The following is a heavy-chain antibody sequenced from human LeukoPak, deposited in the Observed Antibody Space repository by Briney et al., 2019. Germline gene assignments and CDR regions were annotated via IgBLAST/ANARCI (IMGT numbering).Heavy chain of an antibody. Sequence: GGSQRLSCAASGFTFSSYGMHWVRQAPGKGLEWVSFISSSSYIYYADSVKGRFTISRDNAKNSLYLQMNSLRAEDTAVYYCASSTAAAGTDYWGQGTLVTVSS. CDR2: ISSSSYI. D-gene: IGHD6-13*01. CDR3: ASSTAAAGTDY. CDR1: GFTFSSYG. V-gene: IGHV3-21*01. J-gene: IGHJ4*02.